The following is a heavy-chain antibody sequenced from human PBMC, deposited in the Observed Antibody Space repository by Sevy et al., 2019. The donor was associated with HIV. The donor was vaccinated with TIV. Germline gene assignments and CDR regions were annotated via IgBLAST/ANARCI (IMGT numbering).Heavy chain of an antibody. CDR1: GLPFSIAY. D-gene: IGHD3-3*02. Sequence: GGSLRLSCAASGLPFSIAYMSWVRQAPGKGLEWIGHIKSKGDGATTDYAAPVKGRFIISRDDSKKMVYLQMNSLEIEDTAVYYCTSDDISKCDYWGQGALVTVSS. CDR3: TSDDISKCDY. J-gene: IGHJ4*02. V-gene: IGHV3-15*01. CDR2: IKSKGDGATT.